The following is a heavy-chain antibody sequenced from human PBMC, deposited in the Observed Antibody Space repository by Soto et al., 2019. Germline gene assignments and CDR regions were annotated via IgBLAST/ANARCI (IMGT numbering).Heavy chain of an antibody. Sequence: QVQLVQSGAEVKKPGSSVKVSCKASGGTFSSYAISWVRQAPGQGLEWMGGIIPIFGTANYAQKFQGRVTITADESTSTAYMELSSLRSDDTAVYYCARVGLETTVARFDYWGQGTLATVSS. CDR1: GGTFSSYA. CDR3: ARVGLETTVARFDY. V-gene: IGHV1-69*12. J-gene: IGHJ4*02. CDR2: IIPIFGTA. D-gene: IGHD4-17*01.